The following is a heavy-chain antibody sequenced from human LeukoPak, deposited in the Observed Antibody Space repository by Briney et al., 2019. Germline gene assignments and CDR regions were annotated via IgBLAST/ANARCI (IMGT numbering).Heavy chain of an antibody. D-gene: IGHD4-23*01. CDR3: ARIEDYGGNSVNY. CDR1: GGSISSSSYY. Sequence: TSETLSLTCTVSGGSISSSSYYWGWIRQPPGKGLERIGSIYYSGSTNYNPSLKSRVTISVDTSKNQFSLKLSSVTAADTAVYYCARIEDYGGNSVNYWGQGTLVTVSS. V-gene: IGHV4-39*07. J-gene: IGHJ4*02. CDR2: IYYSGST.